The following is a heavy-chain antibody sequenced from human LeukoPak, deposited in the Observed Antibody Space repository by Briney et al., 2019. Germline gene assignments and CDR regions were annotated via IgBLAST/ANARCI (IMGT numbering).Heavy chain of an antibody. D-gene: IGHD3-22*01. V-gene: IGHV3-23*01. CDR1: GITLSNYG. CDR3: AKRGVVIRVILVGFHKEAYYFDS. CDR2: ISGSGGST. Sequence: PGGSLRLSCRVSGITLSNYGMSWVRQAPGKGLEWVAGISGSGGSTKYADSVKGRFTISRDNPKNTQYLQMTSLRAEDTAVYFCAKRGVVIRVILVGFHKEAYYFDSWGQGALVTVSS. J-gene: IGHJ4*02.